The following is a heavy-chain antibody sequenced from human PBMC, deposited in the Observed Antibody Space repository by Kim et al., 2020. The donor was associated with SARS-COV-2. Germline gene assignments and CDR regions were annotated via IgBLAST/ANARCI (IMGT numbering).Heavy chain of an antibody. J-gene: IGHJ6*02. CDR3: ARHLPHDYGDDYYYYYGMDV. Sequence: RVTISVDTSKNQFSLKLSSVTAADTAVYYCARHLPHDYGDDYYYYYGMDVWGQGTTVTVSS. V-gene: IGHV4-59*08. D-gene: IGHD4-17*01.